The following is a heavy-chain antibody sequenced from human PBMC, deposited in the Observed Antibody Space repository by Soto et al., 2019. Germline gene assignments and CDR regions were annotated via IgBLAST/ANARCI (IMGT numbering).Heavy chain of an antibody. J-gene: IGHJ4*02. D-gene: IGHD6-13*01. CDR1: GFTFSSYG. CDR2: IWYDGSNK. CDR3: ATGIAAAGTTR. V-gene: IGHV3-33*01. Sequence: GGSLRLSCAASGFTFSSYGMHWVRQAPGKGLEWVAVIWYDGSNKYYADSVKGRFTISRDNSKNTLYLQMNSLRAEDTAVYYCATGIAAAGTTRWGQGTLVTVSS.